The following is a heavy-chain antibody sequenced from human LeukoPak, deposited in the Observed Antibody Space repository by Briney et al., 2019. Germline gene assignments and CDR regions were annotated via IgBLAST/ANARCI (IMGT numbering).Heavy chain of an antibody. J-gene: IGHJ4*02. D-gene: IGHD5-12*01. V-gene: IGHV3-30*18. CDR2: ISYDGSNK. CDR1: GFTFSTYG. CDR3: AKDRRGYSGYDYDFFDY. Sequence: GGTPRLSCAASGFTFSTYGMHWVRQAPGKGLEWVAVISYDGSNKYYADSVKGRFTISRDKSKNTLYLQMNSLRVEDTAVYHCAKDRRGYSGYDYDFFDYWGQGTLVTVSS.